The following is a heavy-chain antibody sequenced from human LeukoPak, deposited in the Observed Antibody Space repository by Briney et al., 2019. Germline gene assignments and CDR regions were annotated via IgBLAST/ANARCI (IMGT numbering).Heavy chain of an antibody. Sequence: ASVKVSCKASGYTFTSYGISWVRQAPGQGLEWMGWISAYNGNTNYAQKLQGRVTMTTDTSTSTAYMELRSLRSDDTAVYYCARSLTRWNPYYFDYWGQGTLVTVFS. CDR1: GYTFTSYG. CDR2: ISAYNGNT. CDR3: ARSLTRWNPYYFDY. J-gene: IGHJ4*02. D-gene: IGHD1-1*01. V-gene: IGHV1-18*01.